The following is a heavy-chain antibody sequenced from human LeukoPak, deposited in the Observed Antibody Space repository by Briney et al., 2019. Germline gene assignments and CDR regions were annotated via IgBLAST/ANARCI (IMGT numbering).Heavy chain of an antibody. CDR3: ARTYGSGSSYRHFDS. CDR1: GFTFSTSW. Sequence: GMSLRPSCAASGFTFSTSWMTWVRQTPGKGLEWVANIKEDGTEKNYVDSVKGRFTISRNNTNNSLYLQMNGLRAEDTALYYCARTYGSGSSYRHFDSWGQGTLVTVSS. CDR2: IKEDGTEK. J-gene: IGHJ4*02. V-gene: IGHV3-7*01. D-gene: IGHD3-10*01.